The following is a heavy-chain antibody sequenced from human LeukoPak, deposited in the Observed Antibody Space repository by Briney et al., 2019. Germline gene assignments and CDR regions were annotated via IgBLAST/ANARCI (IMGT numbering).Heavy chain of an antibody. CDR1: GFTFSSYS. V-gene: IGHV3-23*01. CDR2: ISGSGGST. D-gene: IGHD1-26*01. J-gene: IGHJ4*02. Sequence: GGSLRLSCAASGFTFSSYSLNWVRQAPGKGLEWVSAISGSGGSTYYADSVKGRFTISRDNSKNTLYLQMNSLRAEDTAVYYCAKEPPYSGSYDLLDYWGQGTLVTVSS. CDR3: AKEPPYSGSYDLLDY.